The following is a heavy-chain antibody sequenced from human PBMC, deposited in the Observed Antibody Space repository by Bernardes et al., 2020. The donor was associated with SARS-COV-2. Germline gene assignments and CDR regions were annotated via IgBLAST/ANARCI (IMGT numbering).Heavy chain of an antibody. D-gene: IGHD6-19*01. V-gene: IGHV1-24*01. CDR2: FDPEDGET. J-gene: IGHJ4*02. Sequence: ASVKVSCKVSGYTLTELSIHWVRQAPGKGLEWMGTFDPEDGETIHAQKFQGRVTMTEDTSSDTAYMELSSLTSEDTAVYYCALAVAGTGYWGQGTLVTVSS. CDR3: ALAVAGTGY. CDR1: GYTLTELS.